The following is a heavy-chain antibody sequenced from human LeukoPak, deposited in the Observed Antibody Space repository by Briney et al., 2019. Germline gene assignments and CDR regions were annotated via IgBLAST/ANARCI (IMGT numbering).Heavy chain of an antibody. V-gene: IGHV4-39*07. J-gene: IGHJ4*02. Sequence: PSETLSLTCTVSGGSISSGTYYWTWIRQPPGKGLEWIGEINHSGSTNYNPSLKSRVTISVDTSKNQFSLKLSSVTAADTAVYYCASGLPPDYWGQGTLVTVSS. CDR3: ASGLPPDY. CDR2: INHSGST. CDR1: GGSISSGTYY.